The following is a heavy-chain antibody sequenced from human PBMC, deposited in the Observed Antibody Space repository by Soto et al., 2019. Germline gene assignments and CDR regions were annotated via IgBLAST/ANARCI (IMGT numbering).Heavy chain of an antibody. D-gene: IGHD3-3*01. CDR1: GFTFSNAW. Sequence: GGSLRLSCAASGFTFSNAWMSWVRQAPGKGLEWVGRIKSKTDGGTTDYAAPVKGRFTISRDDSKNTLYLQMNSLKTEDTAVYYCTSTIFGVVIPGGYYYGMDVWGQGTTVTVSS. V-gene: IGHV3-15*01. CDR2: IKSKTDGGTT. J-gene: IGHJ6*02. CDR3: TSTIFGVVIPGGYYYGMDV.